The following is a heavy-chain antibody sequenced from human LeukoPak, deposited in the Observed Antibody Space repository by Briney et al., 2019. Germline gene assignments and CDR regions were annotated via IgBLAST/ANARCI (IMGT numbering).Heavy chain of an antibody. CDR2: ISASGTLT. J-gene: IGHJ6*04. CDR1: GFSLSSYE. CDR3: ARDGTPIYSNGWVYMDV. D-gene: IGHD6-25*01. V-gene: IGHV3-48*03. Sequence: GGSLRLSCAASGFSLSSYEMNWVRQAPGKGLEWISYISASGTLTHYADSVEGRFTISRDNAKNSLFLQMNSLRGEDTAVYYCARDGTPIYSNGWVYMDVWGKGTTVTISS.